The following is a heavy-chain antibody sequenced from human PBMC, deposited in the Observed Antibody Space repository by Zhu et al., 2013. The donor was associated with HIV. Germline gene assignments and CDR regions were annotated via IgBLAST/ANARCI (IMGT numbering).Heavy chain of an antibody. CDR2: IVPIFGST. CDR3: ARGLKGSRSSRGLYYMDV. Sequence: QVQLVQSGAEVKKPGSSVRVSCKASGGTFSNFALSWVRQAPGQGLEWLGKIVPIFGSTNYAQNFQGRITITADESTSTAYMELRSLRSEDTAVYYCARGLKGSRSSRGLYYMDVWGQRDHGHRLL. J-gene: IGHJ6*03. D-gene: IGHD6-13*01. V-gene: IGHV1-69*18. CDR1: GGTFSNFA.